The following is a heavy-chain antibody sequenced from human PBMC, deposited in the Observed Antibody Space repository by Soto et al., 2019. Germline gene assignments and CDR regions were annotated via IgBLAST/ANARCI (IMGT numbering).Heavy chain of an antibody. D-gene: IGHD4-17*01. CDR2: IIPIFHTA. CDR1: GGSFRSYV. J-gene: IGHJ3*01. CDR3: ARVLKGLYGDSSDAFDV. V-gene: IGHV1-69*01. Sequence: QVQLVQSGAEVKKPGSSVKVSCKASGGSFRSYVISWVRQAPGQGLEWMGGIIPIFHTANHAQKFQGRIRMTADESTSTAYMELSSLRSEDTAVYFCARVLKGLYGDSSDAFDVWGQGTMVTVSS.